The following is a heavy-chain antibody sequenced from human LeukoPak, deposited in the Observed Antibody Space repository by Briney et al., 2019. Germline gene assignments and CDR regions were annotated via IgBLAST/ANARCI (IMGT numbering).Heavy chain of an antibody. D-gene: IGHD4-17*01. CDR2: ISYSGST. CDR3: ARETLTTSRWFGP. J-gene: IGHJ5*02. CDR1: GGSISSFY. V-gene: IGHV4-59*12. Sequence: PSETLSLTCTVSGGSISSFYWSWIRQPPGKGLEWIGFISYSGSTNYNPSLKSRVTISVDTSKNQFSLKLSSVTAADTAVYYCARETLTTSRWFGPWGQGTLVTVSS.